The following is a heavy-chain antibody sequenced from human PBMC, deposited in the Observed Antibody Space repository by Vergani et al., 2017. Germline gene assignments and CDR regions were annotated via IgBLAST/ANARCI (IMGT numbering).Heavy chain of an antibody. CDR3: GRSYYGRSGYYDVADY. CDR2: IYYCGST. V-gene: IGHV4-39*01. CDR1: GGSISSSSYY. Sequence: QLQLQESGPGLVKPSETLSLTCTVSGGSISSSSYYWGWIRQPPGKGLGWIGSIYYCGSTYYNPSLKRRVTISVDTSKNQVSLKLSSVTAADTAVYYCGRSYYGRSGYYDVADYWGQGTLVTVSS. D-gene: IGHD3-22*01. J-gene: IGHJ4*02.